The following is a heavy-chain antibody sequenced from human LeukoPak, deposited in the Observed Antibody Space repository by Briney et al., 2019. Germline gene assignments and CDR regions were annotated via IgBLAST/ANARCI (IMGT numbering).Heavy chain of an antibody. CDR2: ISAYNGNT. D-gene: IGHD3-3*01. Sequence: ASVKVSCKASGYTFTSYGISWVRQAPGQGLEWMGWISAYNGNTNYAQKLQGRVTMTTDTSTSTAYMELRSLGSDDTAVYYCARDPPYYDFWSGYYTCFDYWGQGTLVTVSS. CDR3: ARDPPYYDFWSGYYTCFDY. CDR1: GYTFTSYG. V-gene: IGHV1-18*01. J-gene: IGHJ4*02.